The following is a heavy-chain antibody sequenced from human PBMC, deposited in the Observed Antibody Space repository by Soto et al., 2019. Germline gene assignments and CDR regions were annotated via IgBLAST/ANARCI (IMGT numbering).Heavy chain of an antibody. CDR1: GVSISTRSNY. CDR2: IYYTGGT. V-gene: IGHV4-39*01. CDR3: AGTTSLQWYYMDV. D-gene: IGHD1-7*01. J-gene: IGHJ6*03. Sequence: SETLSLTCTVSGVSISTRSNYWAWIRQPPGKGLEWIGSIYYTGGTYYNPSLKSRVTLFLGTSKNQFSLHLNSVTPEDTAVYYCAGTTSLQWYYMDVWDKGTTVTVSS.